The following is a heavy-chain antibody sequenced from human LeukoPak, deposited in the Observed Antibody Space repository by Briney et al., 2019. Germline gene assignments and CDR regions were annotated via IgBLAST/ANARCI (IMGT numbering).Heavy chain of an antibody. V-gene: IGHV4-59*12. CDR3: ARGRKADYGDANWFDP. J-gene: IGHJ5*02. CDR2: IYYSGST. CDR1: GGSISSYY. Sequence: SETLSLTCTVSGGSISSYYWSWIRQPPGKGLEWIGYIYYSGSTNYNPSLKSRVTISVDTSKNQFSLKLSSVTAADTAVYYCARGRKADYGDANWFDPWGQGTLVTVSS. D-gene: IGHD4-17*01.